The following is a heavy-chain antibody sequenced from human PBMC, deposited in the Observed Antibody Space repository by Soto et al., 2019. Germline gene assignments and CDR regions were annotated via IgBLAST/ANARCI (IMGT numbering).Heavy chain of an antibody. V-gene: IGHV3-15*07. CDR1: GFTFSNAW. CDR3: TTEGNFRYYDFWSGYWEVSVRAQYGMDV. Sequence: PGGSLRLSCAASGFTFSNAWMNWVRQAPGKGLEWVGRIKSKTDGGTTDYAAPVKGRFTISRDDSKNTLYLQMNSLKTEDTAVYYCTTEGNFRYYDFWSGYWEVSVRAQYGMDVWGQGTTVTVSS. D-gene: IGHD3-3*01. J-gene: IGHJ6*02. CDR2: IKSKTDGGTT.